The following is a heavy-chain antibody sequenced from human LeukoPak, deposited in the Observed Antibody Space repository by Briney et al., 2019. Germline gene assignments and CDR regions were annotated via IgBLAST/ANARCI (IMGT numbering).Heavy chain of an antibody. CDR1: GFTFSSSN. J-gene: IGHJ4*02. Sequence: TGGSLRLSCAASGFTFSSSNMRWVRQAPGKGLEWVSYITGSSSAMYYADSVKGRFTISRDNAKDSLYLQMNSLRAEDTAVYYCASDVVAYTTNYWGQGTLVTVSS. CDR2: ITGSSSAM. V-gene: IGHV3-48*01. CDR3: ASDVVAYTTNY. D-gene: IGHD2-15*01.